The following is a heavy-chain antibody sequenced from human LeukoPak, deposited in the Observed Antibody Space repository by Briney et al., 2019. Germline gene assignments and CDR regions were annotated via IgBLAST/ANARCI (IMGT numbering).Heavy chain of an antibody. Sequence: GGSLRLSCAASGFTFSNAWMSWVRQAPGKGLEWVGRIKSKTDGGTTDYAAPVKGRFTTSRDDSKNTLYLQMNSLKTEDTAVYYCTTEDVDIVATQDYWGQGTLVTVSS. CDR1: GFTFSNAW. CDR3: TTEDVDIVATQDY. V-gene: IGHV3-15*01. J-gene: IGHJ4*02. D-gene: IGHD5-12*01. CDR2: IKSKTDGGTT.